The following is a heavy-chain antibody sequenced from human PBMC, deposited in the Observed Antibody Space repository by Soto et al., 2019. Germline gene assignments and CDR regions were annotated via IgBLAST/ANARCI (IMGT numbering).Heavy chain of an antibody. CDR1: GYMFTKYA. Sequence: QVHLVQSGAEVKKPGASVKVSCKASGYMFTKYAMHWVRQAPGQRLEWMGWISGDSGNTKYSPKLQDRVTITRDTSTSTAYMELSSLRTEDTALYYCARDGVAPGNFNFDYWGQGTLVTVSS. CDR3: ARDGVAPGNFNFDY. J-gene: IGHJ4*03. V-gene: IGHV1-3*01. CDR2: ISGDSGNT.